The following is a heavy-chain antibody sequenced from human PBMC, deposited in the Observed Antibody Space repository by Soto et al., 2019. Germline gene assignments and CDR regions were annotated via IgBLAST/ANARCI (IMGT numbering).Heavy chain of an antibody. D-gene: IGHD3-16*02. J-gene: IGHJ3*02. Sequence: GGSLRLSCAASGFTFSSYEMNWVRQAPGKGLEWVSYISSSGSTIYYADSVKGRFTISRDNAKNSLYLQVNSLRAEDTAVYYCARDGDYVWGSYRWSDAFDIWGQGTMVTVSS. CDR1: GFTFSSYE. V-gene: IGHV3-48*03. CDR2: ISSSGSTI. CDR3: ARDGDYVWGSYRWSDAFDI.